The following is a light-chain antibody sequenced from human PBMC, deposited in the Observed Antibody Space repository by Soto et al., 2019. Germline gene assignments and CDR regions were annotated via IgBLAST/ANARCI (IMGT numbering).Light chain of an antibody. J-gene: IGKJ5*01. CDR2: DTS. V-gene: IGKV3-11*01. CDR1: QSVNRY. CDR3: QQRQHWPPIT. Sequence: VLTQSPATLSLSPGERATHSCRASQSVNRYLAWYQQKPGQAPRLLIYDTSNRATGIPARFSGSGSGTDFTLTISSLEPEDFAIYYCQQRQHWPPITFGQGTRLEIK.